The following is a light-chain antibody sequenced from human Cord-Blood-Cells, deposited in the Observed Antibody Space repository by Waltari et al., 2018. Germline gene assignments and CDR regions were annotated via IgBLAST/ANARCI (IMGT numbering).Light chain of an antibody. Sequence: QPARSQPASVSGSAGESSTVSCSGTSGAVGSYNLVSWYQQHPGKAPKLMIYEGSKRPSGVSNRFAGSKSGNTASLTISGLQAEDEADYYCCSYAGSRVVFGGGTKLTVL. CDR2: EGS. CDR3: CSYAGSRVV. CDR1: SGAVGSYNL. V-gene: IGLV2-23*01. J-gene: IGLJ2*01.